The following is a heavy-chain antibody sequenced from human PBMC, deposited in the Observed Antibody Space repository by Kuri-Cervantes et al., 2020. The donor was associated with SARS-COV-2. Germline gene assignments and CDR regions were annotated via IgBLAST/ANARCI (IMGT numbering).Heavy chain of an antibody. V-gene: IGHV3-64D*06. CDR3: VKRASGSYSFDF. CDR1: GFTFSTYA. D-gene: IGHD1-26*01. J-gene: IGHJ4*02. CDR2: VSANGHNT. Sequence: LSLTCSASGFTFSTYAMHWVRQAPGKGLEYLSAVSANGHNTYYTDSVKGRFTISRDNSKNTMYHQMTSLRPEDTAVYYCVKRASGSYSFDFWGQGTLVTVSS.